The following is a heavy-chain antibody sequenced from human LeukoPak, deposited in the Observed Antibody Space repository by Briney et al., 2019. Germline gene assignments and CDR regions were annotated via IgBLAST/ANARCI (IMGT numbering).Heavy chain of an antibody. Sequence: KRGESLKISCKGSGYRFTNYWIGWVRQMPGKGLEWMGIIYPGDSDTRYSPSFQGQVTISADKSIGTAYLQWSSLKASDTAMYYCARYLVSGAFDSSGYNNWFDPWGQGTLVTVSS. V-gene: IGHV5-51*01. CDR3: ARYLVSGAFDSSGYNNWFDP. D-gene: IGHD3-22*01. CDR2: IYPGDSDT. J-gene: IGHJ5*02. CDR1: GYRFTNYW.